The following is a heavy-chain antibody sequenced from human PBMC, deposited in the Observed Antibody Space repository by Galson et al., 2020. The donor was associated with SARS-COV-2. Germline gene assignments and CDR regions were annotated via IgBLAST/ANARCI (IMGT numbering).Heavy chain of an antibody. CDR1: GFTFTSSA. CDR3: AALRAGMTTGGGY. Sequence: SVKVSCKASGFTFTSSAVQWVRQARGQRLEWIGWIVVGTGNTNYAQNFQERVTITRDMSTNTAYMELSSLRSEDTAVYYCAALRAGMTTGGGYWGQGTLVTVSS. CDR2: IVVGTGNT. D-gene: IGHD4-17*01. J-gene: IGHJ4*02. V-gene: IGHV1-58*01.